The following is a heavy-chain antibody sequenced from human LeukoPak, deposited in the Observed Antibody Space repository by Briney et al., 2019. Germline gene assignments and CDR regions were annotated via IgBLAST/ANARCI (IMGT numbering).Heavy chain of an antibody. Sequence: ASVKVSCKASGYTFTSYGISWVRQAPGQGLEWMGWISAYIGNTNYAQKLQGRVTMTTDTSTSTAYMELRSLRSDDTAVYYCARVGIRYCSSTSCPRPFDYWGQGTLVTVSS. CDR1: GYTFTSYG. CDR2: ISAYIGNT. V-gene: IGHV1-18*01. J-gene: IGHJ4*02. CDR3: ARVGIRYCSSTSCPRPFDY. D-gene: IGHD2-2*01.